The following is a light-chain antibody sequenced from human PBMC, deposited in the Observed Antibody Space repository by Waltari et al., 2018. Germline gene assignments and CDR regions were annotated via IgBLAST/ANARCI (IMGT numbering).Light chain of an antibody. J-gene: IGKJ1*01. CDR1: QEISRG. CDR2: DAS. CDR3: QQYNSYSPWT. Sequence: DILLTQSPSTLSASVGDRVTITCRASQEISRGLAWYQQKPGKAPNLLIFDASSLASGVPSRFSGSGSGTDFTLTISSLQPDDFATYYCQQYNSYSPWTFGPGTKVEIK. V-gene: IGKV1-5*01.